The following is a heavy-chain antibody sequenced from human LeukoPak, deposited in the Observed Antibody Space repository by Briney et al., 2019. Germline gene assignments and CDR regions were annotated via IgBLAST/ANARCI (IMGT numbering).Heavy chain of an antibody. V-gene: IGHV2-70*16. CDR3: ARMPLPYYYDSSGTFDY. CDR1: GGSISSYY. Sequence: TLSLTCTVSGGSISSYYWSWIRQPPGKALEWLARIDWDDDKFYSTSLKTRLTISKDTSKNQVVLTMTNMDPVDTATYYCARMPLPYYYDSSGTFDYWGQGTLVTVSA. D-gene: IGHD3-22*01. J-gene: IGHJ4*02. CDR2: IDWDDDK.